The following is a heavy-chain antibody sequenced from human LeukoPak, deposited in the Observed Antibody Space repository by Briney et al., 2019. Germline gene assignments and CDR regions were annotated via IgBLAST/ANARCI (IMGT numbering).Heavy chain of an antibody. CDR3: ARMGATVTTWRD. CDR2: ISYDGSNK. Sequence: GGSLRLSCAASGFTFSSYAMHWVRQAPGKGLEWVAVISYDGSNKYYADSVKGRFTISRDNSKNTLYLQMNSLRVEDTAVYYCARMGATVTTWRDWGQGTLVTVSS. CDR1: GFTFSSYA. J-gene: IGHJ4*02. V-gene: IGHV3-30*04. D-gene: IGHD4-17*01.